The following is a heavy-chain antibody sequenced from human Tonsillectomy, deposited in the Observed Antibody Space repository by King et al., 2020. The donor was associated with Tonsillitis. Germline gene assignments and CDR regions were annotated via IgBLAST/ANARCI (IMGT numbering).Heavy chain of an antibody. CDR2: MNTNSGKT. CDR1: GYTFTSYD. V-gene: IGHV1-8*02. D-gene: IGHD3-10*01. CDR3: ARGSSPWFGNYYYGMDV. Sequence: VQLVQSGAEVKKPGASVKVSCKASGYTFTSYDINWVRQATGQGLEWMGWMNTNSGKTVYAQRFQGRVTMTRNTPISTAYMELNSLRSEDTAVYSCARGSSPWFGNYYYGMDVWGQGTTVTVSS. J-gene: IGHJ6*02.